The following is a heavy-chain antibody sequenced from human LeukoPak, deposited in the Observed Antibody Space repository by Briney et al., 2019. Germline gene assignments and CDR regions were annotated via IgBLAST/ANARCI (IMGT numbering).Heavy chain of an antibody. Sequence: GASAKVSCKASGYTFTSYGISWVRQAPGQGLEWMGIINPSGGSTSYAQKFQGRVTITADESTSTAYMELSSLRSEDTAVYYCARGGGYNWNDSALPFDYWGQGTLVTVSS. V-gene: IGHV1-46*01. J-gene: IGHJ4*02. CDR2: INPSGGST. D-gene: IGHD1-1*01. CDR1: GYTFTSYG. CDR3: ARGGGYNWNDSALPFDY.